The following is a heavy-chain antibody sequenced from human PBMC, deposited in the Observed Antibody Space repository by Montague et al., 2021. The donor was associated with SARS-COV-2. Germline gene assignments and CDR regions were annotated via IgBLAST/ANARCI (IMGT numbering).Heavy chain of an antibody. J-gene: IGHJ6*02. D-gene: IGHD3-9*01. Sequence: PALVKPTQTLTLTCTFSGFSLSTSGMCVSWIRQPPGKALEWLARIDWDDDKYYSTSLKTRLTISKDTSKNQVVLTMTNMDPVDTATYYCARTYYDILTGRDYGFDVWGQGTTVTVSS. CDR2: IDWDDDK. CDR1: GFSLSTSGMC. V-gene: IGHV2-70*11. CDR3: ARTYYDILTGRDYGFDV.